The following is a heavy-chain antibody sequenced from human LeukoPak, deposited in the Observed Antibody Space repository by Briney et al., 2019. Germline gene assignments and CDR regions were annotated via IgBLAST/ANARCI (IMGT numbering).Heavy chain of an antibody. D-gene: IGHD3-10*01. J-gene: IGHJ3*02. CDR3: ARAAVLLWFGEPSHAFDI. V-gene: IGHV4-38-2*02. CDR2: SYRSGST. Sequence: SETLSLTCNVSGYSISGTYFWGWIRQPPGKGLEWIGSSYRSGSTYYNPSFKSRVTISVDTSKNQFSLKLSSVTAADTAVYYCARAAVLLWFGEPSHAFDIWGQGTMVTVSS. CDR1: GYSISGTYF.